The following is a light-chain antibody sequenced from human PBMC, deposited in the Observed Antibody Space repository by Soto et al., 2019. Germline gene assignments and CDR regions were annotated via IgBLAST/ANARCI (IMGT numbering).Light chain of an antibody. CDR2: DTS. CDR1: QYVSSF. CDR3: QQYHHWPPIT. Sequence: EIVLTQSPATLSLSPGERATLSCRASQYVSSFLAWYQQKAGQAPRLLIYDTSNRATGVPARFSGSGSGTDFTLTISSLEPEDCAIYYCQQYHHWPPITFGQGHDWRL. V-gene: IGKV3-11*01. J-gene: IGKJ5*01.